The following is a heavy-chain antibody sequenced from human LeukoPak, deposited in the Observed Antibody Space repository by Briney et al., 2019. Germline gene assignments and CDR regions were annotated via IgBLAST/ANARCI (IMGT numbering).Heavy chain of an antibody. CDR3: AKTPNYDFWSGYYGAYFDY. CDR1: GFTFSSYA. D-gene: IGHD3-3*01. Sequence: GGSLRLSCAASGFTFSSYAMSWVRQAPGKGLEGVSAMSGSWGSTYYADSVKGRCTISRANSKTTMYLQMNSLRAEDTAVYYCAKTPNYDFWSGYYGAYFDYWGQGTLVTVSS. CDR2: MSGSWGST. V-gene: IGHV3-23*01. J-gene: IGHJ4*02.